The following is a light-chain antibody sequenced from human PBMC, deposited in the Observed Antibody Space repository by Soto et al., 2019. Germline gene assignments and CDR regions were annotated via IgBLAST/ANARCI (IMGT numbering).Light chain of an antibody. J-gene: IGLJ3*02. CDR2: NNN. Sequence: QSVLTQTPSASGTPGQRFTISCSGSSSNIGTNYVYWYQQLPGTAPKLLIYNNNQRPSGVPDRFSGSKSGTSASLAISGLRSEDEADYYCAAWDDSLSGPVFGGGTKVTVL. CDR1: SSNIGTNY. V-gene: IGLV1-47*02. CDR3: AAWDDSLSGPV.